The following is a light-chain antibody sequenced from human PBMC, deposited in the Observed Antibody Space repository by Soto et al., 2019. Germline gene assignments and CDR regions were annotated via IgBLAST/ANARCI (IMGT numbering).Light chain of an antibody. CDR2: DVS. V-gene: IGKV3-11*01. J-gene: IGKJ1*01. CDR3: QQRSNWPRT. CDR1: QSISNY. Sequence: EIVLTQSPATLSLSPGERATLSCRASQSISNYLAWYQQKPGQTPRLLMYDVSNRATGIPARFSGSGSGTDFTLTISSLEPEDFAVYYCQQRSNWPRTFGQGTRVEIK.